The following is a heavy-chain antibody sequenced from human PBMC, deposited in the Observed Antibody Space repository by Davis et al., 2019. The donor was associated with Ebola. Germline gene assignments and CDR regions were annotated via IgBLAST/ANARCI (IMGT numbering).Heavy chain of an antibody. CDR2: IWYDGSNK. V-gene: IGHV3-33*01. Sequence: GESLKISCAASGFTFSSYGMHWVRQAPGKGLEWVAVIWYDGSNKYYADSVKGRFTISRDNAKNSLYLQMNSLRAEDTAVYYCARERYYDFWSGYYMDYWGQGTLVTVSS. D-gene: IGHD3-3*01. CDR3: ARERYYDFWSGYYMDY. CDR1: GFTFSSYG. J-gene: IGHJ4*02.